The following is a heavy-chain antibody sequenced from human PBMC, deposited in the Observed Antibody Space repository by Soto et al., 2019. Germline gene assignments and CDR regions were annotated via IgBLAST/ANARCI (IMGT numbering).Heavy chain of an antibody. J-gene: IGHJ5*02. D-gene: IGHD1-26*01. CDR2: IIPIFGTA. V-gene: IGHV1-69*13. CDR1: GGTFSSYA. Sequence: SVKVSCKASGGTFSSYAISWVRRAPGQGLEWMGGIIPIFGTANYAQKFQGRVTITADESTSTAYMELSSLRSEDTAVYYCARDHVGPNSGSYFRWFDPWGQGTLVTVSS. CDR3: ARDHVGPNSGSYFRWFDP.